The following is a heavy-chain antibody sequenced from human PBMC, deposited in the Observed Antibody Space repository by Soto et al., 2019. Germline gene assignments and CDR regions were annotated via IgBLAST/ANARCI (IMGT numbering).Heavy chain of an antibody. CDR1: GGSFSGYY. D-gene: IGHD7-27*01. J-gene: IGHJ4*02. CDR2: INHSGST. Sequence: QVQLQQWGAGLLKPSETLSLTCAVYGGSFSGYYWNWIRQPPGKGLEWIGEINHSGSTNYNPSLTRRVTLAVDTSKSQSSLKLSSVTAADTAVYYCARGWGRIFDYWGQGTLVTVSS. V-gene: IGHV4-34*01. CDR3: ARGWGRIFDY.